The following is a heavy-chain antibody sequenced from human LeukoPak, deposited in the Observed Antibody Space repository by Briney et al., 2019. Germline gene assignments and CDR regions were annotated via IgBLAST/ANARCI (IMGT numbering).Heavy chain of an antibody. D-gene: IGHD1-1*01. CDR3: ARGGTGRPDFDY. Sequence: SVKLSCKASGGTFSSYAISWVRQAPGQGLEWMGGIIPIFGTANYAQKFQGRVTITADKSTSTAYMELSSLRSEDTAVYYCARGGTGRPDFDYWGQGTLVTVSS. CDR2: IIPIFGTA. J-gene: IGHJ4*02. CDR1: GGTFSSYA. V-gene: IGHV1-69*06.